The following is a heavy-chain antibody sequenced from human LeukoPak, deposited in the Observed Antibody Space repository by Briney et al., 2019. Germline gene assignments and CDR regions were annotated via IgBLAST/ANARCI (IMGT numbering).Heavy chain of an antibody. V-gene: IGHV1-69*02. CDR2: TLLILGIA. CDR3: ARVPCSSTSCYRYYYYMDV. D-gene: IGHD2-2*01. J-gene: IGHJ6*03. CDR1: GGTFSSYT. Sequence: SVKVSCKASGGTFSSYTISWVRQAPGQGLECLGRTLLILGIANYAQKFQGRVTITADKSTSTAYMELSSLRSEDTAVYYCARVPCSSTSCYRYYYYMDVWGKGTTVTVSS.